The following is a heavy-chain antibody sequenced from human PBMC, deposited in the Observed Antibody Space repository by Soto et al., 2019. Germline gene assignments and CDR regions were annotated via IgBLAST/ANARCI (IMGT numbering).Heavy chain of an antibody. J-gene: IGHJ5*02. V-gene: IGHV1-3*01. CDR2: INGGNGNT. D-gene: IGHD3-9*01. CDR3: TKDAKFDDIYTGYFVNDL. Sequence: ASVKVSCKASGNTVPNYAIHWVRQAPGQRLEWMGWINGGNGNTYYSEHFQGRVTFTRDTSAGTVYMQLSSLTSDDTAVYYCTKDAKFDDIYTGYFVNDLWGQGTPVTVSS. CDR1: GNTVPNYA.